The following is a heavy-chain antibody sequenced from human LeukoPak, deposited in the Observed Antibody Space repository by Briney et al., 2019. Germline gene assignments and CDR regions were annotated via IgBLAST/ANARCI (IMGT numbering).Heavy chain of an antibody. CDR2: INHSGST. D-gene: IGHD3-22*01. Sequence: GSLRLSCAASGFTFSSYWMSWVRQPPGKGLEWIGEINHSGSTNYNPSLKSRVTISVDTSKNQFSLKLSSVTAADTAVYYCARSPLYYYDSSGLDAFDIWGQGTMVTVSS. CDR1: GFTFSSYW. J-gene: IGHJ3*02. V-gene: IGHV4-34*01. CDR3: ARSPLYYYDSSGLDAFDI.